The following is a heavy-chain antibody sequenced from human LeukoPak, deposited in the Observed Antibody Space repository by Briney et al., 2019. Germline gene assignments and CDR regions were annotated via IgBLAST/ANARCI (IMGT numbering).Heavy chain of an antibody. CDR2: INPNSGDT. J-gene: IGHJ4*02. CDR3: ARGPGLRCSGGSCYFDS. CDR1: GYTFTSHD. D-gene: IGHD2-15*01. Sequence: ASVKVSCKTSGYTFTSHDINWVRQATGQGLEWMGWINPNSGDTGYAQKFQGRVTMTRNTSISTAYMELSSLRSEDTVVYYCARGPGLRCSGGSCYFDSWGQGSLLTVSS. V-gene: IGHV1-8*01.